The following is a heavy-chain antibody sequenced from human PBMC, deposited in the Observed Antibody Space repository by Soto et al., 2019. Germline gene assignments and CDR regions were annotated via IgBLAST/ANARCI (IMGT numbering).Heavy chain of an antibody. Sequence: EVQLLESGGGLVQPGGSLRLSCAASGFTFSSYAMSWVRQAPGKGLEWVSAISGSGGSTYYADSVKGRFTISRDNSKNTLYLQMNSLRAEDTAVYYCAKLITIFGVVTQRDGMDVWGQGTTVTVSS. CDR3: AKLITIFGVVTQRDGMDV. CDR1: GFTFSSYA. V-gene: IGHV3-23*01. J-gene: IGHJ6*02. CDR2: ISGSGGST. D-gene: IGHD3-3*01.